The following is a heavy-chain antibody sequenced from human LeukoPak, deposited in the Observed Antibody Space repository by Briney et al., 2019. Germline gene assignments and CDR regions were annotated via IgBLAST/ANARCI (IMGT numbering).Heavy chain of an antibody. Sequence: SQTLSLTCAISGDSVSSNSAAWNWIRQSPSRGLEWLGRTYYKSKWFNDYAVSVKSRVTINPETSKNQFSLQLNSVTPEDTAVYYCARDLLDSFDIWGQGTMVTVSS. CDR2: TYYKSKWFN. V-gene: IGHV6-1*01. J-gene: IGHJ3*02. CDR1: GDSVSSNSAA. CDR3: ARDLLDSFDI.